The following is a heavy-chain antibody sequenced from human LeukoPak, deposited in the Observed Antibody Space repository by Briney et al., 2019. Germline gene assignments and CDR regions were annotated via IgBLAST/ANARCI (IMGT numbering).Heavy chain of an antibody. Sequence: GGSLRLSCAASGFTFSSYRMNWVRRAPGKGLEWVSSISSSSSYIYYADSVKGRFTISRDNAKNSLYLQMNSLRAEDTAVYYCARDAVAGTLRYYYYMDVWGKGTTVTVSS. CDR3: ARDAVAGTLRYYYYMDV. CDR1: GFTFSSYR. V-gene: IGHV3-21*01. CDR2: ISSSSSYI. D-gene: IGHD6-19*01. J-gene: IGHJ6*03.